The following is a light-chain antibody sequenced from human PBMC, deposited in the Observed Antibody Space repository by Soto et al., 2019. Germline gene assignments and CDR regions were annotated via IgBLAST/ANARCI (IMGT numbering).Light chain of an antibody. CDR1: QSVSSSY. CDR3: QQYNDWWT. CDR2: GAS. Sequence: EIVLTQSPGTLSLSPGERATLSCRASQSVSSSYVAWYQQKSGQAPRLLIYGASNRATGIPDRFSGSGSGTDFTLTISSLQSEDFAVYYCQQYNDWWTFGQGTKVDIK. V-gene: IGKV3-20*01. J-gene: IGKJ1*01.